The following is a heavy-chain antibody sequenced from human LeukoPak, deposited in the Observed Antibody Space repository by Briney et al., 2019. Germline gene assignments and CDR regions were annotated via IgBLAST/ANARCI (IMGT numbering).Heavy chain of an antibody. D-gene: IGHD3-9*01. CDR3: ARGTLAGYFLGY. CDR2: VSDNGGDT. Sequence: GRSLSLSCTVSGVTFTIEVVTSVGQAPGKGLEWVSDVSDNGGDTSYADSVKGRFSISRDNAKNTVYLQMDSLRAEDTAQYYCARGTLAGYFLGYWGQRTLVTVSS. CDR1: GVTFTIEV. V-gene: IGHV3-23*01. J-gene: IGHJ4*02.